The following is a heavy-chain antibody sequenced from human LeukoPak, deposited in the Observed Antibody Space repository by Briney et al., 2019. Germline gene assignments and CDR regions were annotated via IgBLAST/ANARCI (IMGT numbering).Heavy chain of an antibody. V-gene: IGHV5-51*01. CDR1: GYSFTTHW. D-gene: IGHD3-16*01. J-gene: IGHJ5*02. CDR3: ARLEEDLTLGVAGYWFVP. CDR2: IYPDDSNT. Sequence: GESLKISCKGSGYSFTTHWIGWVRQMPGKGLEWMGIIYPDDSNTRYSPSFQGQVTLSADKSINTAYLQWSSLRASDTAMYCCARLEEDLTLGVAGYWFVPWGQGTLVTVSS.